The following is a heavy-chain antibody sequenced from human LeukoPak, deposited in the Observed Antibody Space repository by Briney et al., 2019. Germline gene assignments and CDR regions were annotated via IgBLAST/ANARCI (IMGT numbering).Heavy chain of an antibody. CDR1: GFTFSTYW. CDR3: GRHGGAFEM. CDR2: IKQDGSET. Sequence: AGGSLRLSCAASGFTFSTYWMSWVRQTPGVGLEWVANIKQDGSETDYADSVKGRFTISRDNAKNSLYLQMNSLRVEDTAVYYCGRHGGAFEMWGQGIMVTVSS. J-gene: IGHJ3*02. V-gene: IGHV3-7*01.